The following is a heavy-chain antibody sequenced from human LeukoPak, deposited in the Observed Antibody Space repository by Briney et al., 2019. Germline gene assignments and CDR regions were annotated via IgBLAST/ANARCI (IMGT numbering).Heavy chain of an antibody. CDR1: GGSISSHY. Sequence: SETLSLTCTVSGGSISSHYWSWIRQPPGKGLEWIGYIYYSGSTNYHTSLKSRVTISVDTSKNQFSLKLSSVTAADTAVYYCARDRAYYYDSSGYYSYYYYYMDVWGKGTTVTVSS. CDR2: IYYSGST. J-gene: IGHJ6*03. CDR3: ARDRAYYYDSSGYYSYYYYYMDV. V-gene: IGHV4-59*11. D-gene: IGHD3-22*01.